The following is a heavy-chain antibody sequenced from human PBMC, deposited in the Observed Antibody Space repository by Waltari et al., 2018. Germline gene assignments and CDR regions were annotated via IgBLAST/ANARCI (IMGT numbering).Heavy chain of an antibody. CDR1: GGTFSSYA. V-gene: IGHV1-69*15. CDR3: GRDDRGYCSGGNCYLALDTLGY. CDR2: IILISGRT. D-gene: IGHD2-15*01. J-gene: IGHJ4*02. Sequence: QVHLVQSGAEVKKPGSSVKVSCKASGGTFSSYAINWVRQAPGQGLEWVGKIILISGRTNYAQKFAGRVTITADDSTTTAYMELSSLRSEDTAVYYCGRDDRGYCSGGNCYLALDTLGYWGQGTLLTVSS.